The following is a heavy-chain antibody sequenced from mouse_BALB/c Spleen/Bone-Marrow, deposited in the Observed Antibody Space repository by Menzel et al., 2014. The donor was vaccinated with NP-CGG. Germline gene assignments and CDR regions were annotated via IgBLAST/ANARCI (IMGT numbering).Heavy chain of an antibody. CDR3: ARHGYYAMDY. V-gene: IGHV4-1*02. Sequence: EVKLMESGGGLVQPGGSLKLSCAASGFHFSRYWMSWVRQAPGKGLEWIGEINPDSSTINYTPSLKDKFIISRDNAKNXLYLQMSKVRSEDTALYYCARHGYYAMDYWGQGTSVTVSS. CDR2: INPDSSTI. J-gene: IGHJ4*01. CDR1: GFHFSRYW.